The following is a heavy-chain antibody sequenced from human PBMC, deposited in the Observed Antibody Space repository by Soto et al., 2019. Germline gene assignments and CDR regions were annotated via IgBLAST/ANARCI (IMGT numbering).Heavy chain of an antibody. CDR3: ARAGNWNDGWFDP. D-gene: IGHD1-20*01. V-gene: IGHV1-69*12. Sequence: QVQLVQSGAEVKKPGSSVKVSCKASGGTFSSYAISWVRQAPAQGLEWMGGIIPIFGTANYAQKFQGRVTITADESTSTAYMELSGLSYEDTAVYYCARAGNWNDGWFDPWGQGTLVTVSS. CDR2: IIPIFGTA. J-gene: IGHJ5*02. CDR1: GGTFSSYA.